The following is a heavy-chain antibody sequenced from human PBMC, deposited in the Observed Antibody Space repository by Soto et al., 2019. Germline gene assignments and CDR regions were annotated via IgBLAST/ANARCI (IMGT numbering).Heavy chain of an antibody. D-gene: IGHD3-16*01. CDR3: VASSTYVLSDEAYFDD. J-gene: IGHJ4*02. Sequence: PSETLSLPCGVSGGPTGSSAYYWGCVRQSPGRGLGWIGRIYYGGDTYEDPSLKSRVAMSLDKSKNQFSLKLTSMTAADTAVYYCVASSTYVLSDEAYFDDWGQGTLVTVSS. V-gene: IGHV4-39*01. CDR1: GGPTGSSAYY. CDR2: IYYGGDT.